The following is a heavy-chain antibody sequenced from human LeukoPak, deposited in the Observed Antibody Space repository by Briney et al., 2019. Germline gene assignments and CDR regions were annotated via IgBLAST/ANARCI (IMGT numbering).Heavy chain of an antibody. J-gene: IGHJ6*03. V-gene: IGHV1-18*01. Sequence: GASVKVSCKASGYTFTSYGISWVRQAPGQGLEWMGWISAYNGNTNYAQKLQGRVTMTTDTSTSTAYMELRSLRSDDTAVYYCARSRSTAPLYYYYMDVWGKGTTVTVSS. CDR2: ISAYNGNT. CDR1: GYTFTSYG. CDR3: ARSRSTAPLYYYYMDV. D-gene: IGHD5/OR15-5a*01.